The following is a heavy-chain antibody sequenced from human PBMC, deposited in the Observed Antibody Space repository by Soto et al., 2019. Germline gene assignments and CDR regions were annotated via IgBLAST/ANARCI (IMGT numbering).Heavy chain of an antibody. CDR3: AREVTGYNWNYHYYYYGMDV. CDR2: IIPIFGTA. Sequence: SVKVSCKASGGTFSSYAISWVRQAPGQGLEWMGGIIPIFGTANYAQKFQGRVTITADESTSTAYMELSSLRSEDTAAYYCAREVTGYNWNYHYYYYGMDVWGQGTTVTVS. D-gene: IGHD1-7*01. J-gene: IGHJ6*02. V-gene: IGHV1-69*13. CDR1: GGTFSSYA.